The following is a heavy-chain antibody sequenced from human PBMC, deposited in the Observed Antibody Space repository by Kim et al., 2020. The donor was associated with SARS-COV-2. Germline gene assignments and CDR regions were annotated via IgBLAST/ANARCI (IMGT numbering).Heavy chain of an antibody. CDR3: ARLSGTYFDY. J-gene: IGHJ4*02. V-gene: IGHV4-4*07. CDR1: GGSISSYY. CDR2: IYTSGGT. D-gene: IGHD1-26*01. Sequence: SETLSLTCTVSGGSISSYYWSWIRQPAGKGLEWIGRIYTSGGTNYNPSLRSRVNMSIDTSKKQFSLKVSSVTAADTAVYYCARLSGTYFDYWGQGTLVTVSS.